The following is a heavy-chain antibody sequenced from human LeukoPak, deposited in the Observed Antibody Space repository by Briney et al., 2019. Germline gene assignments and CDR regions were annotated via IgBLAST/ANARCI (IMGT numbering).Heavy chain of an antibody. J-gene: IGHJ6*02. CDR3: ARDGSAVGASYYGMDV. Sequence: GGSLRLSCAASGFTFSSYAMHWVRQAPGKGLEWVAVISYDGSNKYYADSVKGRFTISRDNSKNTLYLQMNSLRAEDTAVYYCARDGSAVGASYYGMDVWGQGTTVTVSS. CDR2: ISYDGSNK. D-gene: IGHD1-26*01. CDR1: GFTFSSYA. V-gene: IGHV3-30-3*01.